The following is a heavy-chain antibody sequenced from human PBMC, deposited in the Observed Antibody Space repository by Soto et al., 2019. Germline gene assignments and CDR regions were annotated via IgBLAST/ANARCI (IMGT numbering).Heavy chain of an antibody. D-gene: IGHD2-15*01. CDR1: GGTFGNSA. CDR3: ARDKDRQQLGGNYYYGIDV. CDR2: IIPIFSTP. V-gene: IGHV1-69*12. Sequence: QVQLVQSGAEVKKPGSSVTVSCKASGGTFGNSAISWMRQAPGQGLEWMGGIIPIFSTPDYAQKFQGRITITADDSTTTAYMELTSLKSEDTAVYYCARDKDRQQLGGNYYYGIDVWGQGTTVTVSS. J-gene: IGHJ6*02.